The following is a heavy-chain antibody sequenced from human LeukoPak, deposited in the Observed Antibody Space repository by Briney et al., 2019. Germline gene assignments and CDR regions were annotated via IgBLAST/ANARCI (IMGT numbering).Heavy chain of an antibody. CDR2: IRQDGSIK. CDR3: ARDGEFCSGTSCYDRYGY. D-gene: IGHD2-2*01. J-gene: IGHJ4*02. V-gene: IGHV3-7*01. Sequence: GGSLRLSCDTSGFTFDSYWMTWVRQAPGKGLEWVANIRQDGSIKYYLDSVKGRFTISRDNAMNSLYLQMTSLRGEDTAVYYCARDGEFCSGTSCYDRYGYWGQGTLVTVSS. CDR1: GFTFDSYW.